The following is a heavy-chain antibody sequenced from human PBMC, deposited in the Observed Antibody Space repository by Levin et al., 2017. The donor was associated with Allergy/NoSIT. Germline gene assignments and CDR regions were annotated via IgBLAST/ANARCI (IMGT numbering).Heavy chain of an antibody. CDR2: IWSNGFTT. J-gene: IGHJ4*02. Sequence: GGSLRLSCTASGFIFSTYGMHWVRQVPGKGLEWVAVIWSNGFTTFYGDSVKGRFTISRDNSNNTLFLQLNSPRAEDTAIYYFARSLFLGDYLDLWGQGTLVTVSS. V-gene: IGHV3-33*03. CDR3: ARSLFLGDYLDL. CDR1: GFIFSTYG. D-gene: IGHD3-16*01.